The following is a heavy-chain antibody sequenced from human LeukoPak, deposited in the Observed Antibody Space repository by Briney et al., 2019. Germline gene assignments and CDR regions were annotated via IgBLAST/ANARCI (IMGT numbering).Heavy chain of an antibody. CDR2: TYYMSNGYN. CDR1: GDSVSSNTAA. V-gene: IGHV6-1*01. D-gene: IGHD2-21*01. J-gene: IGHJ4*02. CDR3: ARELLKRRLKGFDY. Sequence: SQTLSLTCAISGDSVSSNTAAWNWIRQSPSRGIEWLGRTYYMSNGYNDYSASVKSRITINPDTSKNQFSLQLSSVIPEDTAVYYCARELLKRRLKGFDYWGQGTLVTVSS.